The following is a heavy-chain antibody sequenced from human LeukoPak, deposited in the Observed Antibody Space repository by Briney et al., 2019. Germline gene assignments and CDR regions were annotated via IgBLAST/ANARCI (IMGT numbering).Heavy chain of an antibody. CDR3: ARGRIGYCSSTSCQNWFDP. J-gene: IGHJ5*02. CDR2: INHSGST. Sequence: SETLSLTCAVYGGSFSGYYWSWIRQPPGKELEWIGEINHSGSTNYNPSLKSRVTISVDTSKNQFSLKLSSVTAADTAVYYCARGRIGYCSSTSCQNWFDPWGQGTLVTVSS. V-gene: IGHV4-34*01. CDR1: GGSFSGYY. D-gene: IGHD2-2*01.